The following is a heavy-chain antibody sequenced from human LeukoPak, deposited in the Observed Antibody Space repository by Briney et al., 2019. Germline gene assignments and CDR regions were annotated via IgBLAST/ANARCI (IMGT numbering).Heavy chain of an antibody. CDR2: TYYRSKWYI. Sequence: AAWNWFXQSPSRGLEWLGRTYYRSKWYIDYAVSVKSGIIINLYTSKNQFSLQLNSVTPEDTAVYYCARGTGTFDYWGQGTLVTVSS. D-gene: IGHD6-13*01. CDR3: ARGTGTFDY. CDR1: AA. V-gene: IGHV6-1*01. J-gene: IGHJ4*02.